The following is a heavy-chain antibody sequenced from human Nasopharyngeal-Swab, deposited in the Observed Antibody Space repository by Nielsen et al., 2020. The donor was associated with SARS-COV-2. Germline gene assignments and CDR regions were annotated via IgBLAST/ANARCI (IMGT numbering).Heavy chain of an antibody. CDR3: ARGAELGTTGTTGGEDY. CDR2: IYSGGST. Sequence: GESLKISCAASGFTVSSNYMSWVRQAPGKGLEWVSLIYSGGSTYYADSVKGRFTISRHNSKSTLYLQMNSLRAEDTAVYYCARGAELGTTGTTGGEDYWGQGTLVTVSS. V-gene: IGHV3-53*04. J-gene: IGHJ4*02. D-gene: IGHD1-1*01. CDR1: GFTVSSNY.